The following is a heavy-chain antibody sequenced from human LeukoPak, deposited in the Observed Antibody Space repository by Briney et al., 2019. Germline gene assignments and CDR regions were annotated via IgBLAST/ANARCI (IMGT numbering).Heavy chain of an antibody. D-gene: IGHD4-17*01. CDR3: TRMTTGHDY. CDR2: INHSGYT. Sequence: PPETLSLTCAVSGVSFDDYYWSWVRQTPGKGLEWLGEINHSGYTNDSPSLKSRVTLSIDTSNKQFSLNLRSVTVADAGIYYCTRMTTGHDYWGQGTLVTVSS. V-gene: IGHV4-34*01. CDR1: GVSFDDYY. J-gene: IGHJ4*02.